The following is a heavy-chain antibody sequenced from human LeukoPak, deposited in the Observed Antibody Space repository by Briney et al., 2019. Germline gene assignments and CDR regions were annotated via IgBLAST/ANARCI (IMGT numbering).Heavy chain of an antibody. V-gene: IGHV3-7*03. CDR1: GFTFSSYW. Sequence: GGSLRLSCAASGFTFSSYWMSWVRQAPGKGLEWVADIKQDGSEKYYVDSVKGRFTISRDNAKNSLYLQMNSLRAEDTAVYYCAVPDYGDYALDYWGQGTLVTVSS. J-gene: IGHJ4*02. CDR2: IKQDGSEK. D-gene: IGHD4-17*01. CDR3: AVPDYGDYALDY.